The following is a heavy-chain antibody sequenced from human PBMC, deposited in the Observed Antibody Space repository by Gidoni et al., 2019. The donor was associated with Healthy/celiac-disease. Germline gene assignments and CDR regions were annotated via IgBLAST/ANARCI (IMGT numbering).Heavy chain of an antibody. J-gene: IGHJ4*02. CDR3: ARDLPSSRIFGRERAAVSFDY. Sequence: QVQLQESGPGLVKPSQTLSLTCTVSGGFISRGSYYWSWIRQPAGKGLEWIGRIYTSGSTNYNPSLKSRVTISVDTSKNQFSLKLSSVTAADTAVYYCARDLPSSRIFGRERAAVSFDYWGQGTLVTVSS. CDR1: GGFISRGSYY. D-gene: IGHD6-13*01. CDR2: IYTSGST. V-gene: IGHV4-61*02.